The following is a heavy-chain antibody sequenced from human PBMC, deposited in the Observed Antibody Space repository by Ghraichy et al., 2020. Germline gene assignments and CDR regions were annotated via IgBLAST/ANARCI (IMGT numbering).Heavy chain of an antibody. CDR1: GFPFSTYA. CDR3: VKDKGAIFVDT. V-gene: IGHV3-23*01. D-gene: IGHD3-3*01. Sequence: GGSLRLSCAASGFPFSTYAMSWVRQVPGKGLEWVSTISNSASRTFYADSVRGRFSISRDSSKNTVYLQMNSLRAEDTAIYYCVKDKGAIFVDTWGQGTLVTVSS. CDR2: ISNSASRT. J-gene: IGHJ5*02.